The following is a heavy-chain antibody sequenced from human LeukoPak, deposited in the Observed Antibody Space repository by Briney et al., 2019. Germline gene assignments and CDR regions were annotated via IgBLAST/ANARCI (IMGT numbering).Heavy chain of an antibody. CDR2: NSGSGDST. CDR3: AKPCRSGLSPFDAFDI. CDR1: GFTFSSYA. D-gene: IGHD6-19*01. Sequence: GGSLRLSCAASGFTFSSYAMSWVRQAPGKGLEWVSANSGSGDSTYYADSVKGRFTISRDNSRNTLYLQMNDLRAEDAAVYYCAKPCRSGLSPFDAFDIWGQGTMVTVSS. V-gene: IGHV3-23*01. J-gene: IGHJ3*02.